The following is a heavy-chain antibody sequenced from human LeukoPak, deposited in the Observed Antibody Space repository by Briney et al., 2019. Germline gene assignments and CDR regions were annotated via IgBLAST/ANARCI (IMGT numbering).Heavy chain of an antibody. CDR3: AKYGNSGWVIDN. CDR1: GGSIGSDY. CDR2: IYYTGGT. V-gene: IGHV4-59*08. D-gene: IGHD6-19*01. J-gene: IGHJ4*02. Sequence: SETLSLTCTVSGGSIGSDYWTWIRQPPGQGLEYIGYIYYTGGTNYNPSLKSRVTISVDTSKNQFSLKLSSVTAADTAVYFCAKYGNSGWVIDNWGQGTLGTVSS.